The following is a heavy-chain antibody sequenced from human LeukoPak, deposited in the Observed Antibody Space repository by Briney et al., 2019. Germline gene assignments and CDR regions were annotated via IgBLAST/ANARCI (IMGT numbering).Heavy chain of an antibody. CDR2: IWYDGSNK. V-gene: IGHV3-33*01. CDR3: ARDRDGDYGMDV. D-gene: IGHD4-17*01. J-gene: IGHJ6*02. Sequence: GRSLRLSCAASGFTFSSYGMHWVRQAPGKGLEWVAVIWYDGSNKYYADSVKGRFTISRDNSKNTLYLQVNSLRAEDTAVYYCARDRDGDYGMDVWGQGTTVTVSS. CDR1: GFTFSSYG.